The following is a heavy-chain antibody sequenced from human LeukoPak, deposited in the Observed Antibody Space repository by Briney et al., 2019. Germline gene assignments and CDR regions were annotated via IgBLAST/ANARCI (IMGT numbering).Heavy chain of an antibody. J-gene: IGHJ6*03. V-gene: IGHV4-59*01. CDR1: GGSISSNY. CDR2: IYYSGST. Sequence: SETLSLTCTVSGGSISSNYWSWIRHHPGKGLQWIGYIYYSGSTNYNPSLKSRDTISVDTSKNQFSLKLSSATAADTAVYYCARGLKPPNYDILTGYSYYYMDVWGKGATVTISS. D-gene: IGHD3-9*01. CDR3: ARGLKPPNYDILTGYSYYYMDV.